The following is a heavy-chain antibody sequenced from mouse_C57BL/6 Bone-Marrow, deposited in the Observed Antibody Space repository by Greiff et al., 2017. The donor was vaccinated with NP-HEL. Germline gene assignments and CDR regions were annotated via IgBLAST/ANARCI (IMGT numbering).Heavy chain of an antibody. V-gene: IGHV5-4*01. D-gene: IGHD1-1*01. J-gene: IGHJ1*03. CDR3: ARDPPPYYGSSYWYFDV. Sequence: EVKLMESGGGLVKPGGSLKLSCAASGFTFSSYAMSWVRQTPEKRLEWVAPISDGGSYTYYPDNVKGRFTISRDTAKNNLYLQMSHLKSEDTAMYYCARDPPPYYGSSYWYFDVWGTGTTVTVSS. CDR2: ISDGGSYT. CDR1: GFTFSSYA.